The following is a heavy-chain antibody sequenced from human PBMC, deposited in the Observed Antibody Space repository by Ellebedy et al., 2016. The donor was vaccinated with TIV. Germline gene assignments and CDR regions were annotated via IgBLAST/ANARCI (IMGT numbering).Heavy chain of an antibody. Sequence: ASVKVSCXVSGYTLTELSMHWVRQAPGKGLEWMGGFDPEDGETIYAQKFQGRVTMTEDTSTDTAYMELSSLRSEDTAVYYCATDRVRGVMGWHYYGMDVWGQGTTVTVSS. D-gene: IGHD3-10*01. V-gene: IGHV1-24*01. CDR2: FDPEDGET. J-gene: IGHJ6*02. CDR1: GYTLTELS. CDR3: ATDRVRGVMGWHYYGMDV.